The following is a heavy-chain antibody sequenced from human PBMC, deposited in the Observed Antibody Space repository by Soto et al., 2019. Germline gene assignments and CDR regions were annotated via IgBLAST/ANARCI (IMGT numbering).Heavy chain of an antibody. Sequence: PGGSLRLSCAASGFTFSSYGMHWVRQAPGKGLEWVAVISYDGSNKYYADSVKGRFTISRDNSKNTLYLQMNSLRAEDTAVYYCAKADGILYGMDVWGQGTTVTVSS. CDR1: GFTFSSYG. V-gene: IGHV3-30*18. CDR3: AKADGILYGMDV. J-gene: IGHJ6*02. CDR2: ISYDGSNK. D-gene: IGHD1-20*01.